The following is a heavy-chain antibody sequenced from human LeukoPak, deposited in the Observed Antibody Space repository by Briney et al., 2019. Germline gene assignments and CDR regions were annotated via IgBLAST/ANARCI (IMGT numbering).Heavy chain of an antibody. CDR2: ISASGDST. Sequence: GGSLRPSSAASGFTFSNYAMSWVRQAPGKGLEWVSAISASGDSTYYADSVKGRFTISRDNSMNTLYLQMNSLRAEDTAVYYCAKDRPHFDYWGQGTLVTVSS. J-gene: IGHJ4*02. CDR1: GFTFSNYA. V-gene: IGHV3-23*01. CDR3: AKDRPHFDY.